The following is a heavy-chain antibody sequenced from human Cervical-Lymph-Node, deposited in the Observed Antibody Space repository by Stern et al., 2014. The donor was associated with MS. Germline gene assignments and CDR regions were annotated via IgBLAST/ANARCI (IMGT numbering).Heavy chain of an antibody. D-gene: IGHD1-1*01. Sequence: VQLVESGAEVKKPGESLQISCKGSGYTFTNNWIAWVRQMPGKGLEWMGIIYPDDSDIRYSPSLQGQVTISADKSISTAYLQWSSLKAAASAVYYCARPPPRRKWDDPNYGMDVWGQGTTVTVSS. CDR2: IYPDDSDI. V-gene: IGHV5-51*03. J-gene: IGHJ6*02. CDR1: GYTFTNNW. CDR3: ARPPPRRKWDDPNYGMDV.